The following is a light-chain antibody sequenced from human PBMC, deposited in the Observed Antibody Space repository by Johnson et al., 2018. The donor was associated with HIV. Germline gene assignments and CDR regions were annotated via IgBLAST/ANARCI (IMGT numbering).Light chain of an antibody. CDR3: GTWDSSLSAFYV. CDR2: DNN. CDR1: SSNIGNNY. Sequence: QSVLTQPPSMSAAPGQKVTISCSASSSNIGNNYVSWYQQLPGTAPKLLIYDNNKRPSGIPDRFSGSKSGTSATLGITGLQTGDEADYYCGTWDSSLSAFYVFGTGTKITVL. V-gene: IGLV1-51*01. J-gene: IGLJ1*01.